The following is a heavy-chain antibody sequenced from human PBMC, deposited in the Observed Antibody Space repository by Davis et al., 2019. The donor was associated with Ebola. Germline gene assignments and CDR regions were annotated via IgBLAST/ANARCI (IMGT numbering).Heavy chain of an antibody. CDR2: INPSGGST. CDR3: ARVLGGYCSSTSCYRVYYMDV. D-gene: IGHD2-2*02. V-gene: IGHV1-46*01. J-gene: IGHJ6*03. CDR1: GYTFTSYY. Sequence: ASVKVSCKASGYTFTSYYMHWVRQAPGQGLEWMGIINPSGGSTSYAQKFQGRVTMTRDTSTSTVYMELSSLRSEDTAVYYCARVLGGYCSSTSCYRVYYMDVWGKGTTVTVSS.